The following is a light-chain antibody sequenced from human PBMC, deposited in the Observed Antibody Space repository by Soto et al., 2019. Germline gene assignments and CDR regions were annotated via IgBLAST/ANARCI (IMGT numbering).Light chain of an antibody. CDR1: QSVSSY. J-gene: IGKJ5*01. CDR2: DAS. Sequence: EIVLTQSPATLSLSPGERATLSCRASQSVSSYLAWYQQKPGQAPRLLIYDASNRATGIPARFSGSGSGTDFTLTISSLEPEYFAVYYCQQRSHWVTFGQGTRLEIK. V-gene: IGKV3-11*01. CDR3: QQRSHWVT.